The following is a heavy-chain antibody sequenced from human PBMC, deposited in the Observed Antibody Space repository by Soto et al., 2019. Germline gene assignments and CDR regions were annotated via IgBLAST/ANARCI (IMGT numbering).Heavy chain of an antibody. CDR3: VRVLRFLEWLFCFVY. CDR1: GFTFSSYE. V-gene: IGHV3-48*03. J-gene: IGHJ4*02. D-gene: IGHD3-3*01. Sequence: GGSLRLSCAASGFTFSSYEMNWVRQVPGKGLEWVSYISGSGSTIFSADSVNGRFSFSSDNAKNSLYLQMNSLRDEDTAVYYCVRVLRFLEWLFCFVYWGQGTLVTVSS. CDR2: ISGSGSTI.